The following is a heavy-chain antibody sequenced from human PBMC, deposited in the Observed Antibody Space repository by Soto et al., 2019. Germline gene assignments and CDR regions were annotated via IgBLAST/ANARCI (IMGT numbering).Heavy chain of an antibody. CDR2: INAGNGNT. V-gene: IGHV1-3*01. CDR1: GYTFTSYA. J-gene: IGHJ4*02. D-gene: IGHD3-9*01. Sequence: GASVKVSCKASGYTFTSYAMHWVRQAPGQRLEWMGWINAGNGNTKYSQKFQGRVTITRDTSASTAYMELSSLRSEDTAVYYCARNLLDYDILTGYYMEYYFDYWGQGTLVTVSS. CDR3: ARNLLDYDILTGYYMEYYFDY.